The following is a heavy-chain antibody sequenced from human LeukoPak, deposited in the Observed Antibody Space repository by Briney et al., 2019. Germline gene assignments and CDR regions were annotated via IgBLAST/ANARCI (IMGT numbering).Heavy chain of an antibody. CDR3: ARDIGGSYYFHY. CDR1: GGSISNYY. V-gene: IGHV4-59*01. J-gene: IGHJ4*02. CDR2: SDYSGST. D-gene: IGHD1-26*01. Sequence: SETLSLTCRVSGGSISNYYWSWIRQPPGKGLEWIGYSDYSGSTNYSPSLKSRVTIPVDTSKKQFSLKLRSVTAADTAVYYCARDIGGSYYFHYWGQGTLVTVSS.